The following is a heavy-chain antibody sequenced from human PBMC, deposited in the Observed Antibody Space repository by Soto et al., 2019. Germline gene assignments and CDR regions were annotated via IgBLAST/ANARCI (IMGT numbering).Heavy chain of an antibody. D-gene: IGHD2-2*01. CDR2: INHTGGS. Sequence: AETLSLTCAVSGGSFSCYSWIWVRQTPGKGLEWIGDINHTGGSNYNPSLKSRVMISVDTAKTQFSLNVTSVTAADTAVYYSAREVGYYSATRRNLYFHYWGPGTLVTVSS. V-gene: IGHV4-34*01. CDR1: GGSFSCYS. CDR3: AREVGYYSATRRNLYFHY. J-gene: IGHJ4*02.